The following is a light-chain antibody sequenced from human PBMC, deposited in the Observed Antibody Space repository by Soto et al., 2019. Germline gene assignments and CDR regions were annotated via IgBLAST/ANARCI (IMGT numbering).Light chain of an antibody. CDR3: SSYSTGGSYV. V-gene: IGLV2-14*03. CDR2: DVS. J-gene: IGLJ1*01. CDR1: SSDVGGYNS. Sequence: VLTQPASVSGSPGQSIAISCTGTSSDVGGYNSASWYQQHPGKAPKLLIYDVSNRPSGVSNRFSGSKSGNTASLTISGLQAEDEADYYCSSYSTGGSYVFGTGTKSPS.